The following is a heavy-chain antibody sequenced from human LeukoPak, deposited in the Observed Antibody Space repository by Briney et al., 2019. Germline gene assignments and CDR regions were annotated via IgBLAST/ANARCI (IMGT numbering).Heavy chain of an antibody. D-gene: IGHD2-15*01. CDR1: GGSFSGYY. Sequence: SETLSLTCAVYGGSFSGYYWSWIRQPPGKGLEWIGEINHSGSTNYNPSLKSRVTISVDTSKNQFSLKLSSVTAADTAVYYCARIPPRSYCSGGSCYRNALDIWGQGTMVTVSS. V-gene: IGHV4-34*01. CDR3: ARIPPRSYCSGGSCYRNALDI. CDR2: INHSGST. J-gene: IGHJ3*02.